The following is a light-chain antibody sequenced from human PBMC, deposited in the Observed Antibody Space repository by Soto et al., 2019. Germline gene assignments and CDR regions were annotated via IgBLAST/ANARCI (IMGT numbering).Light chain of an antibody. V-gene: IGLV2-14*01. Sequence: QSVLTQPASVSGSPGQSITISCTGTSSDVGGYNYVSWYQQHPGQAPKLMIYDVSKRTSGVSNRFSGSKSGTTASLTISGLPADDDAEFYCSSYTSSSTYVFGTGTKLTVL. CDR3: SSYTSSSTYV. CDR2: DVS. CDR1: SSDVGGYNY. J-gene: IGLJ1*01.